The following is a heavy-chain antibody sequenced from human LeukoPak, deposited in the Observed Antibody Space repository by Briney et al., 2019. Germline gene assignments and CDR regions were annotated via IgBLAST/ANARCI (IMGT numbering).Heavy chain of an antibody. CDR1: GFTFSSFA. J-gene: IGHJ4*02. CDR2: FDGNGPNT. Sequence: GGSLRLSCASSGFTFSSFAMTWVRQAPGKGLEWVSGFDGNGPNTYYANSVKGRWTISRDNSRNTLYLEMNSLRPEDTAIYYCAKPRTTGLGWAQFDYWGQGSLVTVSS. V-gene: IGHV3-23*01. D-gene: IGHD2-8*02. CDR3: AKPRTTGLGWAQFDY.